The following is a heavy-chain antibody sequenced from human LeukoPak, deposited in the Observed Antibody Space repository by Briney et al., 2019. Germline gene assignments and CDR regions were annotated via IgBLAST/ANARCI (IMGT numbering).Heavy chain of an antibody. V-gene: IGHV4-4*02. J-gene: IGHJ4*02. CDR3: AGVPLPEPYSTDY. CDR2: IYHSGST. D-gene: IGHD1-14*01. CDR1: GGSISSSNW. Sequence: SETLSLTCAVSGGSISSSNWWSWVRQPPGKGLEWIGEIYHSGSTNYNPSLKSRVTILVDKSENQSFLKQSSVTAADTAVYYCAGVPLPEPYSTDYWGQGTLVTVSS.